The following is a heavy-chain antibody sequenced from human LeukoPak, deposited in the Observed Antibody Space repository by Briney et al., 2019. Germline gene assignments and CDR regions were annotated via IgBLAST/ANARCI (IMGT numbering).Heavy chain of an antibody. CDR3: ARDERYCNGDNHYPDLGY. D-gene: IGHD2-15*01. Sequence: GASVKVSCKASGYTFTGYYLFWVRQAPGQGLEWMGWINPNTGDTKYGQKFQGRVTLTRDMSIRTTYMELSSLRSDDTAVYYCARDERYCNGDNHYPDLGYWGQGTLVTVSS. CDR2: INPNTGDT. J-gene: IGHJ4*02. CDR1: GYTFTGYY. V-gene: IGHV1-2*02.